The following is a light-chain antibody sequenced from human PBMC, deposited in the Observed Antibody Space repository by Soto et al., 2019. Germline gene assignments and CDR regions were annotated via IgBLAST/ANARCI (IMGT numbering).Light chain of an antibody. J-gene: IGLJ3*02. CDR3: QAYDYSLTAAV. CDR2: EVR. Sequence: QSVLTQPASVSGSPGQSITISCAGTMRDVGAYNLVSWYQQHPGRAPQLIIYEVRNRPSGISFRFSGSKSGNTASLTISGLQAEDEADYYCQAYDYSLTAAVFGGGTKLTVL. V-gene: IGLV2-14*01. CDR1: MRDVGAYNL.